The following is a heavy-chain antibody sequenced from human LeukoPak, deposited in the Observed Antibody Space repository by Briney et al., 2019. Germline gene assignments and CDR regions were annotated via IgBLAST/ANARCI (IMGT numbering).Heavy chain of an antibody. V-gene: IGHV3-72*01. D-gene: IGHD4-23*01. J-gene: IGHJ4*02. CDR3: ARTTMVIHYYFDS. CDR2: IRNKANSYTT. Sequence: GGSLRLSCAASGFTFSDHYMDWVRQAPGRGLERVGRIRNKANSYTTEYAASVKGRFTISRDDSRNSLSLQMKGLKTEDTAVYYCARTTMVIHYYFDSWGQGTLVTVSS. CDR1: GFTFSDHY.